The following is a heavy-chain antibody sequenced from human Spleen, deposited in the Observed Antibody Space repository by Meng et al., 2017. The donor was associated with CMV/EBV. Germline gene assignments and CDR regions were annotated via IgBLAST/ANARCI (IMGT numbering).Heavy chain of an antibody. V-gene: IGHV3-30-3*01. CDR3: AREMHLGLRGGIDGN. D-gene: IGHD3-10*01. CDR2: ISYDGTNK. CDR1: GFTFRDYA. J-gene: IGHJ4*02. Sequence: GESLKISCAASGFTFRDYAIHWVRQTPGKGLEGVAVISYDGTNKYYADSVRGRFTISRDNAKNALYLQMDSLRPEDTAIYYCAREMHLGLRGGIDGNWGQGTLVTVSS.